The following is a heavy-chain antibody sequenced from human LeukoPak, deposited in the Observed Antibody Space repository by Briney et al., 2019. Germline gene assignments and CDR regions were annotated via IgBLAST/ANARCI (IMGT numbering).Heavy chain of an antibody. Sequence: GGSLRLSCAASGFTFSSYAMSWVRQAPGKGLEWVSAISGSGGSTYYADSVKGRFTISRDNSKNTLYLQMNSLRAEDAAVYYCAKDSSSWYRYYFDYWGQGTLVTVSS. V-gene: IGHV3-23*01. CDR2: ISGSGGST. CDR3: AKDSSSWYRYYFDY. D-gene: IGHD6-13*01. CDR1: GFTFSSYA. J-gene: IGHJ4*02.